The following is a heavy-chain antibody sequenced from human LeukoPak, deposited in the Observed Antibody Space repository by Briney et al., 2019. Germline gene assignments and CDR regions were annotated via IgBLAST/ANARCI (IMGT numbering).Heavy chain of an antibody. CDR2: IYYGGST. D-gene: IGHD2-2*01. CDR1: GGSINNYY. J-gene: IGHJ4*02. Sequence: SETLSLTCTISGGSINNYYWSWIRQPPGKGLQWIGYIYYGGSTNYNPSLKSRVTISVDTSKNQFSLKLSSVTAADTAVYYCARDSGLVPRPYYFDYWGQGTLVTVSS. V-gene: IGHV4-59*12. CDR3: ARDSGLVPRPYYFDY.